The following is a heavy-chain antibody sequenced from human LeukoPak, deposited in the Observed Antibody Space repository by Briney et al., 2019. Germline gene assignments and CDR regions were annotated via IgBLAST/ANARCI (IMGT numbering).Heavy chain of an antibody. Sequence: SETLSLTCAVYGGSFSGYYWSWVRQPPGKGLEWIGEINHSGSTNYNPSPKSRVTISVDTSKNQFSLKLSSVTAADTAVYYCARHDRRDCSSTSCSSYWYFDLWGRGTLVTVSS. CDR1: GGSFSGYY. D-gene: IGHD2-2*01. V-gene: IGHV4-34*01. CDR2: INHSGST. J-gene: IGHJ2*01. CDR3: ARHDRRDCSSTSCSSYWYFDL.